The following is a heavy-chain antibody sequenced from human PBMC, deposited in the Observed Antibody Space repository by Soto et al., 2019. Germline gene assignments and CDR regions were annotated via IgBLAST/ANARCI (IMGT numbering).Heavy chain of an antibody. V-gene: IGHV4-59*12. CDR1: GSSISPYY. D-gene: IGHD5-18*01. J-gene: IGHJ4*02. Sequence: SETLSLTCFVSGSSISPYYWTWIRQSPGKGLEWIGNIYYSGSTNYNPSLKSRVTMSLDTSKNQFSLRLTSVTAADTAVYYCARDLEYSYGFDFWGQGALVTVSS. CDR2: IYYSGST. CDR3: ARDLEYSYGFDF.